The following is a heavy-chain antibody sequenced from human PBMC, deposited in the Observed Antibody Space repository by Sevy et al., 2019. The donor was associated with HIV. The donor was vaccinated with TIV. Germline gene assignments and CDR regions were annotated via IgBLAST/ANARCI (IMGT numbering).Heavy chain of an antibody. CDR2: ISSSSSTI. Sequence: GGSLRLSCAASGFTFSSYSMNWVRQAPGKGLEWVSYISSSSSTIYYADSVKGRFTISRENAKNSLYLQMNSLRAEDTAVYYCARWDFGVVIAFDYWGQGTLVTVSS. V-gene: IGHV3-48*01. J-gene: IGHJ4*02. CDR3: ARWDFGVVIAFDY. D-gene: IGHD3-3*01. CDR1: GFTFSSYS.